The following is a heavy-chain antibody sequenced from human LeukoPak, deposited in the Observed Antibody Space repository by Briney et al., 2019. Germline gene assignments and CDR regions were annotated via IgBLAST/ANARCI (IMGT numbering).Heavy chain of an antibody. CDR2: ISSSSRYI. CDR3: ARDREEDYYMDV. D-gene: IGHD3-10*01. V-gene: IGHV3-21*01. J-gene: IGHJ6*03. Sequence: PGGSLRLSREASGFPYNYYSMNSVRQASGKGLEWVSSISSSSRYIYYADSVKGRFTISRDNAKNSLYLQMNSLRAEDTAVYYCARDREEDYYMDVWGKGTTVTVSS. CDR1: GFPYNYYS.